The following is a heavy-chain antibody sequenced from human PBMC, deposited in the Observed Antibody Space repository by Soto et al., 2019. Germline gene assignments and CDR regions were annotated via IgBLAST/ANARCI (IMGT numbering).Heavy chain of an antibody. CDR2: ISGSGGST. V-gene: IGHV3-23*01. Sequence: QAGGSLRLSCAASGFTFSSYAMSWVRQAPGKGLEWVSAISGSGGSTYYADSVKGRFTISRDNSKNTLYLQMNSLRAEDTAVYYCAAFDRQSTGPLIDYWGQGTLVTVSS. J-gene: IGHJ4*02. CDR1: GFTFSSYA. CDR3: AAFDRQSTGPLIDY. D-gene: IGHD3-9*01.